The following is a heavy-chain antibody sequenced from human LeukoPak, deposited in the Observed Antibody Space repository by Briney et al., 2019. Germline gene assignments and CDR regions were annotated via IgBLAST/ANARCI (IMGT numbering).Heavy chain of an antibody. J-gene: IGHJ4*02. CDR2: ISGSGGRT. D-gene: IGHD3-3*01. CDR3: AKAVDDGNDSL. Sequence: GGSLRLSCAASGFTFSSYSMSWVRQAPGKGLEWVSSISGSGGRTYNADSVKGRFTISRDNSKNPLYLQMSSLRAKYTAVYYCAKAVDDGNDSLWGQGTLVTVSS. V-gene: IGHV3-23*01. CDR1: GFTFSSYS.